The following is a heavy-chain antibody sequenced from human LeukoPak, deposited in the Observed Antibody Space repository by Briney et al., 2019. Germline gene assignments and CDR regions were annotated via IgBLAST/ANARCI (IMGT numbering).Heavy chain of an antibody. CDR2: IYYSGST. V-gene: IGHV4-59*01. J-gene: IGHJ3*02. Sequence: PSETLSLTCTVSGGSISSYYWSWIRQPPGKGLEWIGYIYYSGSTNHNPSLKSRVTISVDTSKNQFSLELSSVTAADTAVYYCARGSGLARSDAFDIWGQGTMVTVSS. CDR3: ARGSGLARSDAFDI. D-gene: IGHD3-10*01. CDR1: GGSISSYY.